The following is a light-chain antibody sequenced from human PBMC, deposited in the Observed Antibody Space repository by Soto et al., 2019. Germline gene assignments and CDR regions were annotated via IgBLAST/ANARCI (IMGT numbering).Light chain of an antibody. Sequence: QSVLTQPPSVSGAPGQRVTISCTGSSSNIGAGYDVHWYQQLPGTAPKLLIHGNNNRPSGVPGRFSGSKSGTPASLAITDLQTEDEADYYCQSYDSRLSGPVLIGGGTKLTVL. CDR3: QSYDSRLSGPVL. CDR2: GNN. J-gene: IGLJ2*01. V-gene: IGLV1-40*01. CDR1: SSNIGAGYD.